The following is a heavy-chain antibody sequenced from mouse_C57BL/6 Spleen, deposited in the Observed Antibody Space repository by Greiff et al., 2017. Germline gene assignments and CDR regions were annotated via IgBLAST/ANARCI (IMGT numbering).Heavy chain of an antibody. CDR3: AREGITTVVATPYWYFDV. D-gene: IGHD1-1*01. CDR2: IYPGDGDT. CDR1: GYAFSSSW. J-gene: IGHJ1*03. Sequence: QVQLQQSGPELVKPGASVKISCKASGYAFSSSWMNWVKQRPGKGLEWIGRIYPGDGDTNYTGKFNGKATLTADKSSSTAYIQLSRLTSEDSAVYFCAREGITTVVATPYWYFDVWGTGTTVTVSS. V-gene: IGHV1-82*01.